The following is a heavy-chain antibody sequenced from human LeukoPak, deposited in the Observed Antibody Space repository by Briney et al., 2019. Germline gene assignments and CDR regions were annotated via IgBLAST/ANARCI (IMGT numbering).Heavy chain of an antibody. V-gene: IGHV4-59*01. Sequence: PSETLSLTCTVSGGSISSSYWSWIRQPPGKGLEWIGCIYYSGSTNYNPSLKSRVTISVDTSKNQFSLKLSSVTAADTAVYYCATTGYRGFDIWGQGAMVTVPS. CDR1: GGSISSSY. D-gene: IGHD5-18*01. CDR3: ATTGYRGFDI. J-gene: IGHJ3*02. CDR2: IYYSGST.